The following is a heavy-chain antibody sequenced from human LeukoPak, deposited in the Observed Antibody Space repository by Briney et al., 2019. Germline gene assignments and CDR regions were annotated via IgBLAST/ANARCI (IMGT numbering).Heavy chain of an antibody. CDR3: ARNPYSRGSIDY. V-gene: IGHV5-51*01. Sequence: GESLKISCKGSGYTFSSYWIGWVRQMPGKGLEWMGIIYPDDSDTRYSPSFQGQVTISADKSISTAYLQWRSLKASDTAMYYCARNPYSRGSIDYWGQGTLVTVSS. J-gene: IGHJ4*02. D-gene: IGHD6-19*01. CDR1: GYTFSSYW. CDR2: IYPDDSDT.